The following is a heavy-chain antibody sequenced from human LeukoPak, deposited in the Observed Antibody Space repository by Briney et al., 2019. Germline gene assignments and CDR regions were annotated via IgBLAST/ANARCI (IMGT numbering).Heavy chain of an antibody. CDR2: IYHNGST. J-gene: IGHJ5*01. CDR3: ARHVGHDFWSGYRSVDS. CDR1: GGPLRRTGYC. Sequence: SETLSLTCTVSGGPLRRTGYCWGWIRQPPGKGLEWIGSIYHNGSTCNNPSLKSRVILSVDTSKNQFSLKLSSVTAADTAVYYCARHVGHDFWSGYRSVDSWGQGTLVTVSS. V-gene: IGHV4-39*01. D-gene: IGHD3-3*01.